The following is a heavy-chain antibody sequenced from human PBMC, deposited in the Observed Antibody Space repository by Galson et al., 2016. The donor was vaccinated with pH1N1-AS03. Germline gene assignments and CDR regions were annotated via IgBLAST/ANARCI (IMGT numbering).Heavy chain of an antibody. D-gene: IGHD6-19*01. CDR3: ARVMIGVTGDVLDR. V-gene: IGHV3-7*01. CDR1: GFTFNNYW. CDR2: INEDGNVN. Sequence: SLRLSCAASGFTFNNYWMTWVRRAPGKGLEWVANINEDGNVNQYVDSVKGRFTISRDNGQNSVFLPMNSLRAEDAAVYFCARVMIGVTGDVLDRWGQGTLVTVSS. J-gene: IGHJ5*02.